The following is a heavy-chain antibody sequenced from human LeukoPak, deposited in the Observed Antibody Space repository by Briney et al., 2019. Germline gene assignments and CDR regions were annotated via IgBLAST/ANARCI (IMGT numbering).Heavy chain of an antibody. D-gene: IGHD2-2*01. V-gene: IGHV4-59*12. Sequence: PSETLSLTCAVSGGSISSYYWSWIRQPPGKGLEWIGYIYYSGSTNYNPSLKSRVTISVETSKNQFSLKLSSVTAADTAVYYCARERWGTSCELDYWGQGTLVTVSS. CDR1: GGSISSYY. J-gene: IGHJ4*02. CDR2: IYYSGST. CDR3: ARERWGTSCELDY.